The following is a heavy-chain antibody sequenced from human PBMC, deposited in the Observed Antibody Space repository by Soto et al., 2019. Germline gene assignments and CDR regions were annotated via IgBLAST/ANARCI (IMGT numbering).Heavy chain of an antibody. CDR3: ARDFRHDYGDVFYFDY. V-gene: IGHV4-30-4*01. CDR1: GGSISSGDYY. D-gene: IGHD4-17*01. Sequence: SETLPLTCTVSGGSISSGDYYWSWIRQPPGKGLEWIGYIYYSGSTYYNPSLKSRVTISVDKSKNQFSLKLSSVTAADTAVYYCARDFRHDYGDVFYFDYWGQGTLVTVSS. J-gene: IGHJ4*02. CDR2: IYYSGST.